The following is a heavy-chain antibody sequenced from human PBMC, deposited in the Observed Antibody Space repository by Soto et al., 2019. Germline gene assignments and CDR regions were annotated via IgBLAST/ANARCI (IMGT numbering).Heavy chain of an antibody. CDR3: ARTSLSSSSSKX. CDR2: ISAYNGNI. J-gene: IGHJ4*02. V-gene: IGHV1-18*01. Sequence: ASVKVSCKASGYTFTSYVITWVRQAPGEGLEWMGWISAYNGNINYAQKLQGRVTMTTDTSTSTAYMELRSLRSDDTAVYYCARTSLSSSSSKXWGQGTLVTVSS. CDR1: GYTFTSYV. D-gene: IGHD6-6*01.